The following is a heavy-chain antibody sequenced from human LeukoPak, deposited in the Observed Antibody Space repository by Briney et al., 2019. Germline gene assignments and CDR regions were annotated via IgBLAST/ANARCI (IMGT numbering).Heavy chain of an antibody. Sequence: SETLSLTCTVSGGSISSGGYYWSWIRQHPGKGLEWIGYIYYSGSTYYNPSLKSRVTTSVDTSKNQFSLKLSSVTAADTAVYYCAGGRGPLLLFDYWGQGTLVTVSS. D-gene: IGHD3-10*01. V-gene: IGHV4-31*03. CDR2: IYYSGST. CDR1: GGSISSGGYY. CDR3: AGGRGPLLLFDY. J-gene: IGHJ4*02.